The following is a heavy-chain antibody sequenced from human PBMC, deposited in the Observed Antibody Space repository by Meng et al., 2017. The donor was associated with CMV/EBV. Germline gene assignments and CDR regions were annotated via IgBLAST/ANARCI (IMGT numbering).Heavy chain of an antibody. CDR1: GFTFSSYE. CDR3: ARPGSGSIAAY. V-gene: IGHV3-48*03. CDR2: ISSSGGTI. D-gene: IGHD6-6*01. J-gene: IGHJ4*02. Sequence: GGSLRLSCAASGFTFSSYEMNWVRQAPGKGLEWVSYISSSGGTIYYADSVKGRFTISRDNAKNSLYLQMNSLRAEDTAVYYCARPGSGSIAAYWGQGTLVTVSS.